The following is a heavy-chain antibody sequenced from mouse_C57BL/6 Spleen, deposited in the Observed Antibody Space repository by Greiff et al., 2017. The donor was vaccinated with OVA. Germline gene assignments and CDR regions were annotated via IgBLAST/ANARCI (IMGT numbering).Heavy chain of an antibody. CDR3: ARQGGSNWFAY. Sequence: EVKLVESGGGLVQPGGSLKLSCAASGFTFSDYYMYWVRQTPEKRLEWVAYISNGGGSTYYPDTVKGRFTISRDNAKNTLYLQMSRLKSEDTAMYYCARQGGSNWFAYWGQGTLVTVSA. V-gene: IGHV5-12*01. CDR2: ISNGGGST. CDR1: GFTFSDYY. D-gene: IGHD1-1*01. J-gene: IGHJ3*01.